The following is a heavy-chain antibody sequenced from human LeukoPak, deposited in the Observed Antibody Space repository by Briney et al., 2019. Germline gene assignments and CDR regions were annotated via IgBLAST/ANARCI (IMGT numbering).Heavy chain of an antibody. D-gene: IGHD5-18*01. CDR3: ARAQQLFAPRLLAY. J-gene: IGHJ4*02. V-gene: IGHV1-69*13. CDR2: IIPIFGTA. Sequence: GASVKGSCKASGGTFSSYAISWVRQAPGQGLEWMGGIIPIFGTANYAQKFQGRVTITADESTSTAYMELSSLGSEDTAVYYWARAQQLFAPRLLAYWGQGTLVTVSS. CDR1: GGTFSSYA.